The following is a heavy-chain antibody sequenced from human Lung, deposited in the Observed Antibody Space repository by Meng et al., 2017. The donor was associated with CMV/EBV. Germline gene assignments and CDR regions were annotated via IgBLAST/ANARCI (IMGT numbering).Heavy chain of an antibody. V-gene: IGHV3-48*04. Sequence: SXVGSGFTFSTYSMIWVRQAPGQGLELVSYISSSSSTIYYGDSVKGRFTISRDNARNSIYLQMNSLRPEDTAVYYCARVRTYFDHSGYLDYWGQGTXVTVSS. CDR1: GFTFSTYS. CDR2: ISSSSSTI. D-gene: IGHD3-22*01. J-gene: IGHJ4*02. CDR3: ARVRTYFDHSGYLDY.